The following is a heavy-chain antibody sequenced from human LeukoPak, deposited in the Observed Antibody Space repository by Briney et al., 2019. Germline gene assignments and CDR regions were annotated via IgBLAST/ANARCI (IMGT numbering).Heavy chain of an antibody. J-gene: IGHJ4*02. CDR2: ISGRGDKT. CDR3: AKTVQNNAGPFHC. V-gene: IGHV3-23*01. D-gene: IGHD1-14*01. CDR1: GFAFSGSA. Sequence: GGSLRLSCAASGFAFSGSAMSWVRQAPGKELEWVSGISGRGDKTYYADFVKGRFTISRDNSKNTLRLQMNSLRDEDTAIYYCAKTVQNNAGPFHCWGQGTLASVSS.